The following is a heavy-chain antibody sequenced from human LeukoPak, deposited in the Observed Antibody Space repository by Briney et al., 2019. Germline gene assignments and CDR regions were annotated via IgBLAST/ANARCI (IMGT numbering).Heavy chain of an antibody. CDR3: ARELLGGMDV. Sequence: GGSLRLSCAASGFTFCSYAMHWGRQAPGKGLEWLSVISYDRSNIYYAESVNGRFPISRDNSKNTLYLQMNSLRAEDTAVYYCARELLGGMDVWGQGTTVTVSS. CDR1: GFTFCSYA. CDR2: ISYDRSNI. J-gene: IGHJ6*02. V-gene: IGHV3-30*04.